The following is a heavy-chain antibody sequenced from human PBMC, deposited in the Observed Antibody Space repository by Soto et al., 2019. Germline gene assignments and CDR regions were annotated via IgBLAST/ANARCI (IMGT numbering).Heavy chain of an antibody. CDR1: GGTFSSYA. D-gene: IGHD3-3*01. CDR2: IIPIFGTA. Sequence: SVKVSCKASGGTFSSYAISWVRQAPGQGLEWMGGIIPIFGTANYAQKFQGRVTITADESTSTAYMELSSLRSEDTAVYYCAREGYYDFWSGYYPYYFDYWGQGTLVTVSS. CDR3: AREGYYDFWSGYYPYYFDY. J-gene: IGHJ4*02. V-gene: IGHV1-69*13.